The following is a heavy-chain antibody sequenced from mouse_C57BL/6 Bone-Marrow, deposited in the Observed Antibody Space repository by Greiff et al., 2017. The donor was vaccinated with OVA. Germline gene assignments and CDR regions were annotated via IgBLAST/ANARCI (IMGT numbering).Heavy chain of an antibody. J-gene: IGHJ2*01. Sequence: VQLQQPGAELVKPGASVKMSCKASGYTFTSYWITWVKQRPGQGLEWIGDIYPGSGSTNYNEKFKSKATLTVDTSSSTAYMQLSSLTSEDSAVYYCARWALYYDYSLGDDWGQGTTLTVSS. CDR2: IYPGSGST. CDR3: ARWALYYDYSLGDD. CDR1: GYTFTSYW. D-gene: IGHD2-4*01. V-gene: IGHV1-55*01.